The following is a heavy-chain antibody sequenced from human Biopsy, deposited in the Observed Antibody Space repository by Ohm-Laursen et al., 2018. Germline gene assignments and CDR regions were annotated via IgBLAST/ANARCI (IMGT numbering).Heavy chain of an antibody. J-gene: IGHJ6*02. CDR2: ISWNSDTI. V-gene: IGHV3-9*01. D-gene: IGHD6-6*01. Sequence: SLRPSCTAFGFTFDDYAMHWVRQAPAKGLEWVSGISWNSDTIGYADSVKGRFTISRDNAKNSLYLQMNSLRVEDTAVYYCARDSSRRAREGGMDVWGQGTTVTVSS. CDR3: ARDSSRRAREGGMDV. CDR1: GFTFDDYA.